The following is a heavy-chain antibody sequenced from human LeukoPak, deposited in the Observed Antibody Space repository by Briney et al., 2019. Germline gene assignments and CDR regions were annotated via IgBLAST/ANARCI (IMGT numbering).Heavy chain of an antibody. CDR3: SRLYCLLEGFYNH. V-gene: IGHV4-59*12. J-gene: IGHJ4*02. CDR2: VYADGNT. Sequence: SETLSLTCPVSGDSLTRSYWNWLRPPPGKGLEGIGHVYADGNTKHIPSLRSGVIISLVTAKNDKSLILISVHAENPALDYCSRLYCLLEGFYNHGGRGILVTVAS. D-gene: IGHD5/OR15-5a*01. CDR1: GDSLTRSY.